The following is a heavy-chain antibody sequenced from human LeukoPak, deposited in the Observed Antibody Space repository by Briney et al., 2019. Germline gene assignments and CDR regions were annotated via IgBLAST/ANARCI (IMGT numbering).Heavy chain of an antibody. Sequence: GGSLRLSCAASGFTFSSYSMNWVRQAPGKGLEWVSSISSSSSYIYYADSVKGRFTISRDNAKNSLYLQMNSLRAEDTAVYYCARVRYRASAAMVTVDYWGQGTLVTVSS. CDR3: ARVRYRASAAMVTVDY. CDR1: GFTFSSYS. D-gene: IGHD5-18*01. CDR2: ISSSSSYI. J-gene: IGHJ4*02. V-gene: IGHV3-21*01.